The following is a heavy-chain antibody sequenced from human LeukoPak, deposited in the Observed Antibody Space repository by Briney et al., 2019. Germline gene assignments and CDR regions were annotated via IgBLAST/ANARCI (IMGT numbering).Heavy chain of an antibody. CDR1: GFTFSSYG. J-gene: IGHJ3*02. CDR2: IWYDGSNK. CDR3: AKAPYGDYASAFDI. V-gene: IGHV3-33*06. Sequence: GGSLRLSCAASGFTFSSYGMHWVRQAPGKGLEWVAVIWYDGSNKYYADSVKGRFTISRDNSKNTLYLQMNSLRAEDTAVYYCAKAPYGDYASAFDIWGQGTMVTVSS. D-gene: IGHD4-17*01.